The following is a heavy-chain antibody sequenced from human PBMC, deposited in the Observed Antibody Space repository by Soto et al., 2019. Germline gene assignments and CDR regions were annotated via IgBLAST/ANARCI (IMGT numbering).Heavy chain of an antibody. D-gene: IGHD6-19*01. CDR3: ARDGDSGWYQGHFQH. J-gene: IGHJ1*01. CDR2: ISSSSSTI. Sequence: GGSLRLSCAASGFTLSDHYMDWVRQAPGKGLEWVSYISSSSSTIYYADSVKGRFTISRDNAKNSLYLQMNSLRDEDTAVYYCARDGDSGWYQGHFQHWGQGTLVTVPQ. V-gene: IGHV3-48*02. CDR1: GFTLSDHY.